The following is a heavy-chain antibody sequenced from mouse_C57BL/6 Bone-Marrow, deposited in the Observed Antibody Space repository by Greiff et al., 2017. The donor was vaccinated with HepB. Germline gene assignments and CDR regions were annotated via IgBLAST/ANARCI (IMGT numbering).Heavy chain of an antibody. V-gene: IGHV5-6*01. D-gene: IGHD2-2*01. CDR1: GFTFSSYG. J-gene: IGHJ3*01. CDR3: ARQMVTSWFAY. Sequence: EVQLQESGGDLVKPGGSLKHFCAASGFTFSSYGMSWVRQTPNKRLEWVATSSSGGSYTYYSESEKGRFTISRDNAKNNLYLQMSRLKSEDTAMYYCARQMVTSWFAYWGQGTLVTVSA. CDR2: SSSGGSYT.